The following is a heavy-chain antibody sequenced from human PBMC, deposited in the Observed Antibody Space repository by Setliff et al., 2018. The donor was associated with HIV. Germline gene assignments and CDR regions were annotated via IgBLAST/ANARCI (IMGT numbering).Heavy chain of an antibody. CDR3: ARRARGGSSYYFDY. V-gene: IGHV4-39*01. D-gene: IGHD1-26*01. CDR2: IYYSGST. CDR1: GDSIGFSGYF. J-gene: IGHJ4*02. Sequence: SETLSLTCTVSGDSIGFSGYFWSWIRQPPGKGLEWIGSIYYSGSTDYNPSLKSRVTISVETSRNQFSLKLSSVTAADTAVYYCARRARGGSSYYFDYWGQGTLVTVSS.